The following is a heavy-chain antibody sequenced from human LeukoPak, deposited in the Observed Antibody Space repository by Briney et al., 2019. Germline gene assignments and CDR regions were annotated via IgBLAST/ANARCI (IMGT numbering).Heavy chain of an antibody. J-gene: IGHJ3*02. CDR3: ARDMRVGWELLRAFDI. V-gene: IGHV4-34*01. CDR2: INHSGST. D-gene: IGHD1-26*01. Sequence: PSETLSLTCAVYGGSFSGYYWSWIRQPPGKGLEWIGEINHSGSTNYNPSLKSRVTISVDKSKNQFSLKLSSVTAADTAVYYCARDMRVGWELLRAFDIWGQGTMVTVSS. CDR1: GGSFSGYY.